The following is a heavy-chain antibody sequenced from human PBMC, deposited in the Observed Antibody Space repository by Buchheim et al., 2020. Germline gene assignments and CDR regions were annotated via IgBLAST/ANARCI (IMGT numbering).Heavy chain of an antibody. CDR2: ISYDGSNK. CDR3: AKDITGPGYYYGMDV. J-gene: IGHJ6*02. CDR1: GFTFSSYG. D-gene: IGHD1-20*01. V-gene: IGHV3-30*18. Sequence: QVQLVESGGGVVQPGRSLRLSCAASGFTFSSYGMHWVRQAPGKGLEWVAVISYDGSNKYYADSVKGRFTISRDNSKNTLYLQMNSLRAEDTAVYYCAKDITGPGYYYGMDVWGQETT.